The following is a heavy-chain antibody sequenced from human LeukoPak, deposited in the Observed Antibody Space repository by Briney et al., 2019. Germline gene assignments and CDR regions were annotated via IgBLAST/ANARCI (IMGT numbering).Heavy chain of an antibody. J-gene: IGHJ4*02. CDR2: ISSSSSTI. D-gene: IGHD3-10*01. CDR1: GFTFGSYS. Sequence: PGGSLRLSCAASGFTFGSYSMNWVRQAPGKGLEWVSYISSSSSTIYYADSVKGRFTISRDNAKNSLYLQMNSLRAEDTAVYYCARETFRGVLYYFDYWGQGTLVTVSS. CDR3: ARETFRGVLYYFDY. V-gene: IGHV3-48*04.